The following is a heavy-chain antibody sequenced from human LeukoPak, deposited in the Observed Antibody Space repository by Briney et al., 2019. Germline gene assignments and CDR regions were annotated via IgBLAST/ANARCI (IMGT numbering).Heavy chain of an antibody. J-gene: IGHJ4*02. V-gene: IGHV4-31*03. Sequence: SQTLSLTCTVSGGSISSGGYYWSWIRQHPGKGLEWIGYIYYSGSTYYNPSLKSRVTISVDTSKNQFSPKLSSVTAADTAVYYCACSGSSPYYFDYWGQGTLVTVSS. CDR3: ACSGSSPYYFDY. CDR2: IYYSGST. D-gene: IGHD3-10*02. CDR1: GGSISSGGYY.